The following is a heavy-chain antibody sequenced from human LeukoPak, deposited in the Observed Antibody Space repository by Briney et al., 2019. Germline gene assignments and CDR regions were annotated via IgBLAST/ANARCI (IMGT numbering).Heavy chain of an antibody. J-gene: IGHJ4*02. CDR1: GYTLTELS. CDR3: ARGPPLPSSLFDY. V-gene: IGHV1-2*02. Sequence: ASVKVSCKVSGYTLTELSMHWVRQAPGQGLEWMGWINPNSGGTNYAQKFQGRVTMTRDTSTSTVYMELSSLRSEDTAVYYCARGPPLPSSLFDYWGQGTLVTVSS. CDR2: INPNSGGT.